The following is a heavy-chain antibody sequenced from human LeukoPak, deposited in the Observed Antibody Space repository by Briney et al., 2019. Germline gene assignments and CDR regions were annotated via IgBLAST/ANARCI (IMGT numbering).Heavy chain of an antibody. Sequence: SVKVSCKASGGTFSSYAISWVRHAPGQGLEWMGGIIPIFGTANYAQKFQGRVTITADKSTSTAYMELSSLRSEDTAVYYCATVGGGEIRKERLNDAFDIWGQGTMVTVSS. J-gene: IGHJ3*02. D-gene: IGHD5-12*01. CDR3: ATVGGGEIRKERLNDAFDI. CDR2: IIPIFGTA. CDR1: GGTFSSYA. V-gene: IGHV1-69*06.